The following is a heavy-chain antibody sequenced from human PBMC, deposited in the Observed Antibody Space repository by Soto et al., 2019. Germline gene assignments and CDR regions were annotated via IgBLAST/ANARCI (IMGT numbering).Heavy chain of an antibody. V-gene: IGHV4-30-4*01. CDR1: GGSISSGDYY. CDR2: IYYSGST. CDR3: ARVNVVGYYYRMDF. D-gene: IGHD2-21*01. Sequence: SETLSLPCTVSGGSISSGDYYWSWIRQPPGKGLKWIGYIYYSGSTYYHPSLKSRVTISVDTSKNQFSLKLSSVTAADTAVYYCARVNVVGYYYRMDFWGQGTTVTVSS. J-gene: IGHJ6*02.